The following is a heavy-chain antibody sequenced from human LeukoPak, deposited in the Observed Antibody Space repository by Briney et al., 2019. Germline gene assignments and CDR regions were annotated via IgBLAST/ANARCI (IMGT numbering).Heavy chain of an antibody. D-gene: IGHD6-6*01. V-gene: IGHV1-18*01. CDR1: GYSLITYD. Sequence: ASVTVSCKTSGYSLITYDNTWVRQAPGQGLEWMAWVTTYRNNTTISKKFRDRLTVTADTSTNTAYMELRSLRSDDTAVYYCARTEARRIYFYYMDVWGRGTTVTVSS. CDR3: ARTEARRIYFYYMDV. J-gene: IGHJ6*03. CDR2: VTTYRNNT.